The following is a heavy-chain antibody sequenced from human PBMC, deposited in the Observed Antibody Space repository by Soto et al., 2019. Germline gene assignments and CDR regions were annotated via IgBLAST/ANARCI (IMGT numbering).Heavy chain of an antibody. CDR2: IYYSGST. V-gene: IGHV4-31*03. CDR3: ARDGYYDYVWGSYRPFDY. Sequence: TLSLTCTVSGGSISSGGYYWSWIRQHPGKGLEWIGYIYYSGSTYYNPSLKSRVTISVDTSKNQFSLKLSSVTAADTAVYYCARDGYYDYVWGSYRPFDYWGQGTLVTVSS. CDR1: GGSISSGGYY. J-gene: IGHJ4*02. D-gene: IGHD3-16*02.